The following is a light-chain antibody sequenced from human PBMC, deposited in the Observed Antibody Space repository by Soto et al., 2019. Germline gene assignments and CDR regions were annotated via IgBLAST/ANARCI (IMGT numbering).Light chain of an antibody. CDR3: QQYRT. J-gene: IGKJ1*01. Sequence: IEMTQSPATLSVSLGERATLSCRASQSVGSNLAWYQQKPDKAPRLLIYAASSRATGIPDRFSGSGSGTDFTLTISRLEPEDFAVYYCQQYRTFGQGTKVDIK. CDR1: QSVGSN. V-gene: IGKV3D-15*01. CDR2: AAS.